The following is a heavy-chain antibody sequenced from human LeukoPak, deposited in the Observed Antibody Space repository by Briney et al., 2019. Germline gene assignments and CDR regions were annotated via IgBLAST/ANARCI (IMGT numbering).Heavy chain of an antibody. D-gene: IGHD3-16*01. J-gene: IGHJ4*02. CDR3: ARGTLYYHMFTFGGPFDY. V-gene: IGHV3-11*05. CDR2: ISSSSSYT. CDR1: GFTFSDYY. Sequence: GGSLRLSCAASGFTFSDYYMSWIRQAPGKGLEWVSYISSSSSYTNYADSVKGRFTISRDNAKNSLYLQMNSLRAEDTAVYYCARGTLYYHMFTFGGPFDYWGQGTLVTVSS.